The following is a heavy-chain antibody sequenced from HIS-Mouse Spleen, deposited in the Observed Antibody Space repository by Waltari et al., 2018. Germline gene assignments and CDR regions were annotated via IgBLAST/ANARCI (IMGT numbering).Heavy chain of an antibody. D-gene: IGHD3-22*01. CDR3: ATRAHEDYYDSSGYKGAFDY. CDR1: GFTFGTYA. CDR2: ISGSGGST. J-gene: IGHJ4*02. V-gene: IGHV3-23*01. Sequence: EVQLLESGGGLVQPGGSLSLPCAASGFTFGTYALSLFRQAPGKGLEWVSAISGSGGSTYYADSVKGRFTISRDNSKNTLYLQMNSLRAEDTAVYYCATRAHEDYYDSSGYKGAFDYWGQGTLVTVSS.